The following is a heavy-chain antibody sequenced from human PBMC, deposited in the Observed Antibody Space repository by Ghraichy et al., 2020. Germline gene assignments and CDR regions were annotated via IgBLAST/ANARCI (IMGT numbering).Heavy chain of an antibody. V-gene: IGHV3-53*01. Sequence: GGSLRLSCAASGLSVSDHYMSWVRRAPGKGLEWVSFLHSNGDPFYAGSVKGRFIISRDDSMNTLYLQMISLRAEDTAVYYCARTVYAGSGNHYLDYWGQGTLVTVSS. CDR1: GLSVSDHY. J-gene: IGHJ4*02. CDR3: ARTVYAGSGNHYLDY. D-gene: IGHD3-10*01. CDR2: LHSNGDP.